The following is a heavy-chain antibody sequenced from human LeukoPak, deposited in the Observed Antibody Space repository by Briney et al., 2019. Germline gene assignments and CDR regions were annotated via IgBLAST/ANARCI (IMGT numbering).Heavy chain of an antibody. Sequence: GGSLRLSCAASGFTFSNYAMSWVRQAPGKGLEWVSYINSAGGSTSYADSVKGRFTISRDNSKNTLYLQMNSLRAEDTAVYYCARSIWPRAAAGTFDYWGQGTLVTVSS. V-gene: IGHV3-23*01. J-gene: IGHJ4*02. CDR3: ARSIWPRAAAGTFDY. CDR1: GFTFSNYA. D-gene: IGHD6-13*01. CDR2: INSAGGST.